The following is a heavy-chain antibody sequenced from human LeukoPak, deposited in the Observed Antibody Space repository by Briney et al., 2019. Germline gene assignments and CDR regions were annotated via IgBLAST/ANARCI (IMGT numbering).Heavy chain of an antibody. CDR3: ARDAGGRIFDY. J-gene: IGHJ4*02. D-gene: IGHD1-14*01. Sequence: GGSLRLSCAASGLTFINYDMHWVRQATGKGLEWVSAIGTAGDTYYPGSVKGRFTISRENAKNSLYLQMNSLRAGGTAVYYCARDAGGRIFDYWGQGTLVTVSS. CDR1: GLTFINYD. V-gene: IGHV3-13*01. CDR2: IGTAGDT.